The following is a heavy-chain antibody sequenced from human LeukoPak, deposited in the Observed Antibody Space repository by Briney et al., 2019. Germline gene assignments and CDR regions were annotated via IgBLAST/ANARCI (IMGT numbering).Heavy chain of an antibody. CDR1: GGSISPYY. J-gene: IGHJ4*02. D-gene: IGHD1-1*01. CDR3: ARVGDWNDLVY. CDR2: ILYSGTTT. Sequence: SETLSLTCTVSGGSISPYYWSWIRQTPGKGLEWIGYILYSGTTTNYNPSLKSRVTISVDTSKNQFSLKLSSVTAADTAVYYCARVGDWNDLVYRGQGTLVTVSS. V-gene: IGHV4-59*01.